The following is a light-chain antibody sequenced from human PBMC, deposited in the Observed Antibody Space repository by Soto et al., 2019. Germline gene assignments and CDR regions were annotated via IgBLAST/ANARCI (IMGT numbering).Light chain of an antibody. CDR2: YSS. Sequence: ELRMPQFTDTVSVTPGETVTLSCGASQSVLTNLAWYQQRPGQAPRLLIHYSSTRATGVPTRFSGSRSGAEFTLTINSLQSEDFAVYYCQPYNIWPLTFGGGTKVDIK. CDR3: QPYNIWPLT. CDR1: QSVLTN. V-gene: IGKV3-15*01. J-gene: IGKJ4*01.